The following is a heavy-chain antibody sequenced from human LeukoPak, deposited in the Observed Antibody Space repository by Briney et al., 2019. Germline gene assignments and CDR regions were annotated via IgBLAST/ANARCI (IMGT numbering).Heavy chain of an antibody. CDR2: IYYSGST. V-gene: IGHV4-39*07. CDR1: GGSISSSSYY. CDR3: ARGRYGDWGPRNWFDP. Sequence: SETLSLTCTVSGGSISSSSYYWGWIRRPPGKGLEWIGSIYYSGSTYYNPSLKSRVTISVDTSKNQFSLKLSSVTAADTAVYYCARGRYGDWGPRNWFDPWGQGTLVTVSS. J-gene: IGHJ5*02. D-gene: IGHD4-17*01.